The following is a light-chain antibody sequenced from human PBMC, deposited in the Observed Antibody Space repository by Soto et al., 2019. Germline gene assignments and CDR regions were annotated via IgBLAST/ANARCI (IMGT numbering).Light chain of an antibody. Sequence: DIPMTQSPSSLSASVGDRVTITCRASQSISSYLNWYQQKPGKAPKLLIYAASSLQSGVPSRFSGSGSGTDFTLTISSLQPEDFETYYCQQSYSTPPSAFGQGTRLEIK. J-gene: IGKJ5*01. V-gene: IGKV1-39*01. CDR1: QSISSY. CDR2: AAS. CDR3: QQSYSTPPSA.